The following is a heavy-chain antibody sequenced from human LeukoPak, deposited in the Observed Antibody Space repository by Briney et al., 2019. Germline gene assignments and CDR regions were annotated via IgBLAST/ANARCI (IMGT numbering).Heavy chain of an antibody. D-gene: IGHD6-13*01. CDR1: GGSISSYY. CDR3: ARDSVAAAGIVF. V-gene: IGHV4-59*06. CDR2: IYYSGST. J-gene: IGHJ4*02. Sequence: KPSETLSLTCTVSGGSISSYYWSWIRQHPGKGLEWIGYIYYSGSTYYNPSLKSRVTISVDTSKNQFSLKLSSVTAADTAVYYSARDSVAAAGIVFWGQGTLVTVSS.